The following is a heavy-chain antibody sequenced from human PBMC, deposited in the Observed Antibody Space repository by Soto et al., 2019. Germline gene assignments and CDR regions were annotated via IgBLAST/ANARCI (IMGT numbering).Heavy chain of an antibody. Sequence: GGSLRLSCAASGFTFSSYDMHWVRQATGKGLEWVSAIGTAGDTYYPDSVKGRFTISRENAKNSLYLQMNSLRAEDTAVYYCARVGPYDGMDVWGQGTTVTVSS. J-gene: IGHJ6*02. CDR3: ARVGPYDGMDV. CDR2: IGTAGDT. V-gene: IGHV3-13*01. D-gene: IGHD1-26*01. CDR1: GFTFSSYD.